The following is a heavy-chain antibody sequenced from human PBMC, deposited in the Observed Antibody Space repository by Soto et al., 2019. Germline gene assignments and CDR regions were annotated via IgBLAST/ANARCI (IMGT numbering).Heavy chain of an antibody. CDR2: ISNSGTTI. D-gene: IGHD6-19*01. Sequence: QVQLVESGGGLVKPGGSLRLSCAASGFTFSDYDMSWIRQAPGKGLEWVSYISNSGTTIYYADSLRGRFTISRDNAKKSLILQMHSLTAEDTAVYYCARDRAYSSAWLADYWGQGTLVTVSS. J-gene: IGHJ4*02. CDR3: ARDRAYSSAWLADY. V-gene: IGHV3-11*01. CDR1: GFTFSDYD.